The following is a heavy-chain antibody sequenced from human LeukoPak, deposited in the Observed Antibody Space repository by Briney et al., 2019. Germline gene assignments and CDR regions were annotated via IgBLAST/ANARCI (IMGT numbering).Heavy chain of an antibody. V-gene: IGHV3-21*01. CDR1: GFTFSSYS. CDR3: AKDQKRGYSYGYLFYYYYMDV. Sequence: GGSLRLSCAVSGFTFSSYSMNWVRQAPGKGLEWVSSISSGSSYIYYADSVKGRFTISRDNAKNTLYLQMNSLRAEDTAVYYCAKDQKRGYSYGYLFYYYYMDVWGKGTTVTISS. D-gene: IGHD5-18*01. J-gene: IGHJ6*03. CDR2: ISSGSSYI.